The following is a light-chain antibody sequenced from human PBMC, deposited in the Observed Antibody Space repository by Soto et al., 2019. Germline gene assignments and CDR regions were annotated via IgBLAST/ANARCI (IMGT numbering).Light chain of an antibody. J-gene: IGLJ1*01. CDR1: SSDVGIYNY. V-gene: IGLV2-14*01. Sequence: QSVLTQHASVSGSPGQSIDISCTGSSSDVGIYNYVSWYQQHPGKVPKLIIYEVTNRPSGVSNRFSGSKSGNTASLTISGLQAEDEADYYCSSYTTSSTRVFGTGTKLTVL. CDR2: EVT. CDR3: SSYTTSSTRV.